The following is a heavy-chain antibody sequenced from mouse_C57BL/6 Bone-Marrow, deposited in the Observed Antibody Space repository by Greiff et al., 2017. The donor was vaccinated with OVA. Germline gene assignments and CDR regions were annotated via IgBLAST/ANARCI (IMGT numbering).Heavy chain of an antibody. V-gene: IGHV14-4*01. J-gene: IGHJ4*01. CDR1: GFNIKDDY. CDR3: TTLRPYYYAMYY. CDR2: IDPENGDT. D-gene: IGHD1-2*01. Sequence: VQLQQSGAELVRPGASVKLSCTASGFNIKDDYMHWVKQRPEQGLEWIGWIDPENGDTESASKFQGNATITAYTSSTTSSLQLISLTSEDTAVYYCTTLRPYYYAMYYWCQGTSVTVSS.